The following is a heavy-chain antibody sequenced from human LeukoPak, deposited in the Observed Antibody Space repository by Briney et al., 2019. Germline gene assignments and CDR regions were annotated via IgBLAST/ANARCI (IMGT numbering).Heavy chain of an antibody. CDR2: IYHSGST. Sequence: SETLSLTCTVSGGSISSGGYYWSWIRQPPGKGLEWIGYIYHSGSTYYNPSLKSRVTISVDRSKNQFSLKLSSVTAADTAVYYCARERPTELYSSGWYGDYYYYMDVWGKGTTVTVSS. J-gene: IGHJ6*03. V-gene: IGHV4-30-2*01. CDR3: ARERPTELYSSGWYGDYYYYMDV. CDR1: GGSISSGGYY. D-gene: IGHD6-19*01.